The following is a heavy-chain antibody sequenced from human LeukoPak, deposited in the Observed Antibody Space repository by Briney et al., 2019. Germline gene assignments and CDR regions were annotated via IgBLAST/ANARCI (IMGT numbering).Heavy chain of an antibody. CDR3: ARGANFGDSGLDAFDI. Sequence: SETLSLTCTVSGGSISNYYWSWIRQPPGKGLEWIGYIYYSGTSNYSPSLYSQVTMSVDTSKNQFSLKLTSVTAADTAVYYCARGANFGDSGLDAFDIWGQGTMVTVSS. V-gene: IGHV4-59*01. J-gene: IGHJ3*02. CDR2: IYYSGTS. D-gene: IGHD4-17*01. CDR1: GGSISNYY.